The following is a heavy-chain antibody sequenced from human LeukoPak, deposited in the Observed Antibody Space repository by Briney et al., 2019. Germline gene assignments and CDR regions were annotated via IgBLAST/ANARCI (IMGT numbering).Heavy chain of an antibody. CDR1: GYSINALAN. V-gene: IGHV4-38-2*02. CDR3: ARGAFYYDSSGYWHYFDY. CDR2: FYYGGST. Sequence: PLETLSLTCNVSGYSINALANWGWIRQSPGKGLEWIGSFYYGGSTYYNPSLRSRVTISVDTSKNQFSLRLSSVTAADTAVYYCARGAFYYDSSGYWHYFDYWGQGTLVTVSS. D-gene: IGHD3-22*01. J-gene: IGHJ4*02.